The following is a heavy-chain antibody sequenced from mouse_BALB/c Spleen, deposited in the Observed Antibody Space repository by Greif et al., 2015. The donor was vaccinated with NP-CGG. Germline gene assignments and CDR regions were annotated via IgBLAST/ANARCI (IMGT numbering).Heavy chain of an antibody. CDR1: GFTFSDYY. V-gene: IGHV5-4*02. Sequence: EVKVVDSGGGLVKPGGSLKLSCAASGFTFSDYYMYWVRQTPEKRLEWVATISDGGSYTYYPDSVKGRFTISRDNAKNNLYLQMSSLKSEDTAMYYCARKTGTDYAMDYWGQGTSVTVSS. J-gene: IGHJ4*01. CDR2: ISDGGSYT. CDR3: ARKTGTDYAMDY. D-gene: IGHD4-1*01.